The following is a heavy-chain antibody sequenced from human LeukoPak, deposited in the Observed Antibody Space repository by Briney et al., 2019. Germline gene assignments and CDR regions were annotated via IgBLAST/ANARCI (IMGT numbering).Heavy chain of an antibody. Sequence: LRLSCAASGFTFSDYYMSWIRQAPGKGLEWIGEINHSGSTNYNPSLKSRVTISVDTSKNQFSLKLSSVTAADTAVYYCARGSEKNDYWGQGTLVTVSS. D-gene: IGHD1-14*01. V-gene: IGHV4-34*01. CDR1: GFTFSDYY. CDR2: INHSGST. J-gene: IGHJ4*02. CDR3: ARGSEKNDY.